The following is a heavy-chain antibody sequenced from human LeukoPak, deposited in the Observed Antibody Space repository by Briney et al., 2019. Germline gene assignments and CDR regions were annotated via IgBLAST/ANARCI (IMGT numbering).Heavy chain of an antibody. V-gene: IGHV3-23*01. CDR1: GFTFSNYA. D-gene: IGHD3-10*01. Sequence: PGGSLRLSCAASGFTFSNYAMSWVRQAPGKGLEWISAVSGSGDRTYYAGSVKGRFTISRDNSKNIVYLRMNSLRAEDTAVYFCANSRGYGSGNLWGQGTLVTVYS. CDR2: VSGSGDRT. J-gene: IGHJ4*02. CDR3: ANSRGYGSGNL.